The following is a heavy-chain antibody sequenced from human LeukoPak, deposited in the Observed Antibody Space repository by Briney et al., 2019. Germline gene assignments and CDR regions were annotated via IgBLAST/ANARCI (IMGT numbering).Heavy chain of an antibody. Sequence: PSETLSLTCTVSGGSISSYYWSWIRQPPGKGLEWIGYIYYSGSTNYNPSLKSRVTISVDMSKNQFSLKLSSVTAADTAVYYCARDQTFSGYDSSGYGAFDIWGQGTMVTVSS. CDR3: ARDQTFSGYDSSGYGAFDI. J-gene: IGHJ3*02. V-gene: IGHV4-59*01. CDR1: GGSISSYY. CDR2: IYYSGST. D-gene: IGHD3-22*01.